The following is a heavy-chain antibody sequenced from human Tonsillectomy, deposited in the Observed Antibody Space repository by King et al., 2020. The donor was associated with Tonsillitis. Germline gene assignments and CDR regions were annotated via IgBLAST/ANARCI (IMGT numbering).Heavy chain of an antibody. CDR2: ISNSGLTI. CDR3: ARGSSWFDP. V-gene: IGHV3-11*01. Sequence: VQLVQSGGGLVKPGGSLRLSCAASGITFSASYMSWIRQAPGKGLEWITYISNSGLTIYYADSVKGRFNISRDNAKNSVYLQMNSLRAEDTAVYYCARGSSWFDPWGQGALVTVSS. CDR1: GITFSASY. J-gene: IGHJ5*02.